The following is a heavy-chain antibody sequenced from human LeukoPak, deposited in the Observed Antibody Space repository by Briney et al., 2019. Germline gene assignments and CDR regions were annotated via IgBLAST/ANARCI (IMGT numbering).Heavy chain of an antibody. D-gene: IGHD3-10*01. J-gene: IGHJ5*02. V-gene: IGHV3-9*01. Sequence: GGSLRLSCAASGFTFDDYTMHWVRQAPGKGLEWVSGISWNSGSIGYADSVKGRFTISRDNAKNSLYLQMNSLRAEDTALYYCAKVSVRGVISWWFDPWGQGTLVTVSS. CDR3: AKVSVRGVISWWFDP. CDR1: GFTFDDYT. CDR2: ISWNSGSI.